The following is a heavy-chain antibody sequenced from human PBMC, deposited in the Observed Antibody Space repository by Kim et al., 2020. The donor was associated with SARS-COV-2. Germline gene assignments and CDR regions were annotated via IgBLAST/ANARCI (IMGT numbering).Heavy chain of an antibody. V-gene: IGHV3-23*01. Sequence: ADSVQGRFTISRDNSKNTRYLQMNRLRAEETARYYCAKDIVVVPAATLDYWGQGTLVTVSS. D-gene: IGHD2-2*01. J-gene: IGHJ4*02. CDR3: AKDIVVVPAATLDY.